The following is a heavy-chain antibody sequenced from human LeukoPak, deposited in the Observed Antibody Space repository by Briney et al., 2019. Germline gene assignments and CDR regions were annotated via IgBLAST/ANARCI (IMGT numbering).Heavy chain of an antibody. Sequence: SETLSLTCAVSGGSISSGGYSWSWIRQPPGKGLEWIGYIYHSGSTYYNPSLKSRVTISVDRSKNQSSLKLSSVTAADTAVYYCAKKRDGSGSFDYWGQGTLVTVSS. CDR2: IYHSGST. J-gene: IGHJ4*02. D-gene: IGHD3-10*01. CDR3: AKKRDGSGSFDY. V-gene: IGHV4-30-2*01. CDR1: GGSISSGGYS.